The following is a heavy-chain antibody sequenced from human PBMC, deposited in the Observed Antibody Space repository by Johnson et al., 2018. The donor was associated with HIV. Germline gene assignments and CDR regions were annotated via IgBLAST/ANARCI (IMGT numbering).Heavy chain of an antibody. Sequence: VHLVESGGGVVQPGGSLRLSCEASGFTFSNACMSWVRQAPGKGLEWVGRIKSKTVGVTTDYAAPVKCRFTISRDESRNTLYLQMNSLKTEDTGVYYCTTGTWFFQGSGYTTTYDAFDSWGQGTMVIVSS. D-gene: IGHD3-3*01. V-gene: IGHV3-15*01. CDR3: TTGTWFFQGSGYTTTYDAFDS. J-gene: IGHJ3*02. CDR2: IKSKTVGVTT. CDR1: GFTFSNAC.